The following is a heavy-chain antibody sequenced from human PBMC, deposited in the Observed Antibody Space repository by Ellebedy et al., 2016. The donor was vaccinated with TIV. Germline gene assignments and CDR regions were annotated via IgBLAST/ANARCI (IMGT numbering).Heavy chain of an antibody. CDR2: ISSNGGST. CDR3: VKDKEYSSSSGYFDY. J-gene: IGHJ4*02. Sequence: GGSLRLPCSASGFTFSSYVMHWVRQAPGKGLEYVSAISSNGGSTYYADFVKGRFTISRDNSKNTLYLQMSSLRAEDTAVYYCVKDKEYSSSSGYFDYWGQGSLVTVSS. V-gene: IGHV3-64D*06. CDR1: GFTFSSYV. D-gene: IGHD6-6*01.